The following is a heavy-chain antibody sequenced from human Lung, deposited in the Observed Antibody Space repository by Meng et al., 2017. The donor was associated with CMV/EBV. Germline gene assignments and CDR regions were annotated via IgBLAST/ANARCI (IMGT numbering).Heavy chain of an antibody. CDR1: GDTFSRYA. CDR2: IIPFFDTT. Sequence: SVKVSCKASGDTFSRYAISWVRQAPGQGLEWMGGIIPFFDTTNYAQKFQGRVTITTDESTSTAYMELSSLRSEDTAVYYCARDRTGDCSSTSCYNYYYYYGMDVWGQWTTVTISS. CDR3: ARDRTGDCSSTSCYNYYYYYGMDV. D-gene: IGHD2-2*02. J-gene: IGHJ6*02. V-gene: IGHV1-69*05.